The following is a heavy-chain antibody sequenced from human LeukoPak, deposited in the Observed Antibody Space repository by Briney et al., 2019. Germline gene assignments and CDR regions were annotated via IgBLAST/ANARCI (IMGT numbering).Heavy chain of an antibody. CDR1: GYTLTELS. V-gene: IGHV1-24*01. CDR2: FDPEDGET. D-gene: IGHD3-3*01. CDR3: ATVLVFWSGYSQSEKLFGY. J-gene: IGHJ4*02. Sequence: ASVKVSCKVSGYTLTELSMHWVRQAPGKGLEWMGGFDPEDGETIYAQKFQGRVTMTEDTSTDTAYMELSSLRSEDTAVYYCATVLVFWSGYSQSEKLFGYWGQGTLVTVSS.